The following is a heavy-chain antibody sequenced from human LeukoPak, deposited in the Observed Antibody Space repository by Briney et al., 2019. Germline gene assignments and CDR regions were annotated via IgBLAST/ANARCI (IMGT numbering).Heavy chain of an antibody. CDR3: AGGFDY. V-gene: IGHV4-39*01. Sequence: SETLSLTCTVSGGSISSSTYYWGWIRQPPEKGLEWIGSIYYGGSTYYNLSLKSRVTISVDTSKNQFSLKLSSVTAADTAVYYCAGGFDYWGQGALVTVSS. CDR2: IYYGGST. D-gene: IGHD1-26*01. J-gene: IGHJ4*02. CDR1: GGSISSSTYY.